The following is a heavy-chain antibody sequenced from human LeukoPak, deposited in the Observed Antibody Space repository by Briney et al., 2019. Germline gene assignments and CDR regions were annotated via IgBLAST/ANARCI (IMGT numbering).Heavy chain of an antibody. J-gene: IGHJ4*02. D-gene: IGHD1-26*01. CDR2: INPNSGGT. V-gene: IGHV1-2*02. CDR3: ARAEYSGSYLSDY. CDR1: GYTFTGYY. Sequence: ASVKVSCKASGYTFTGYYMHWVRQAPGQGLEWMGWINPNSGGTNYAQKFQGRVTMTSDTSISTAYMELSRLRSDDTAVYYCARAEYSGSYLSDYWGQGTLVTVSS.